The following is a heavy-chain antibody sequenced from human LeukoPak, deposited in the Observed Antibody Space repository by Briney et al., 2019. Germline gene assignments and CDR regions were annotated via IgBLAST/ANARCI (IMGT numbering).Heavy chain of an antibody. Sequence: GGSLRLSCGASGFTFSSYNMNWVRQAPGKGLEWVSSISDGSGYLYYSDSVKGRFTISRDNAKNSLYLQMNSLRAEDTAVYYCARTEYISSPPTYYFDYWGQGTLVTVSS. J-gene: IGHJ4*02. CDR1: GFTFSSYN. CDR2: ISDGSGYL. CDR3: ARTEYISSPPTYYFDY. D-gene: IGHD6-13*01. V-gene: IGHV3-21*01.